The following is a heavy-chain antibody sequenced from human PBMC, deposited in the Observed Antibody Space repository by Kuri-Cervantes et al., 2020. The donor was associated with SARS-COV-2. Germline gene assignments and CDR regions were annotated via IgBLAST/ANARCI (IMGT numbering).Heavy chain of an antibody. CDR3: ARGQENSGSFRSMGIGAFDI. Sequence: GESLKISCTASGFTFSSYSMNWVRQAPGKGLEWVSSISSSSGSIYYADSVRGRFTISRDNAKNSLYLQMNSLRAEDTAVYYCARGQENSGSFRSMGIGAFDIWGQGTMVTVSS. CDR1: GFTFSSYS. V-gene: IGHV3-21*01. CDR2: ISSSSGSI. D-gene: IGHD1-26*01. J-gene: IGHJ3*02.